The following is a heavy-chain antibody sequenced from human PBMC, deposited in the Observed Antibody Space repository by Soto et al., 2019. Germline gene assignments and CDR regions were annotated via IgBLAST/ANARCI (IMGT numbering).Heavy chain of an antibody. CDR3: ARDLRGQLWLQIFDY. CDR2: INPNGGCT. CDR1: GYTFTGYY. Sequence: GASLKVSCKASGYTFTGYYMHWVRHAPGQGLEWMGWINPNGGCTNYAQKFQVWVTMTRDTSISTAYMELSRLRSDDTAVYYCARDLRGQLWLQIFDYWGQGTRVTVSS. V-gene: IGHV1-2*04. J-gene: IGHJ4*02. D-gene: IGHD5-18*01.